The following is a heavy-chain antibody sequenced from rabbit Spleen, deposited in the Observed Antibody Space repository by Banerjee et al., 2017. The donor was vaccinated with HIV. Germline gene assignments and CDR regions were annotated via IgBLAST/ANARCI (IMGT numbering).Heavy chain of an antibody. V-gene: IGHV1S40*01. CDR1: GFSFSFKYY. Sequence: QSLEESGGDLVKPGASLTLTCTASGFSFSFKYYLCWVRQAPGKGPEWIACIGGGGSSVTYYATWAKGRFTISKTSATTVTLQMTSLTAADTATFFCARNLENYAGSSYLDLWGQGTLVTVS. CDR2: IGGGGSSVT. J-gene: IGHJ4*01. CDR3: ARNLENYAGSSYLDL. D-gene: IGHD8-1*01.